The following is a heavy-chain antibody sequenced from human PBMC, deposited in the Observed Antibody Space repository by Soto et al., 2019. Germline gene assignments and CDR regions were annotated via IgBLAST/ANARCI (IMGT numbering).Heavy chain of an antibody. J-gene: IGHJ5*02. CDR1: GGSISSYY. CDR3: ARALRHDFWSGYNWFDP. CDR2: IYYSGST. V-gene: IGHV4-59*01. D-gene: IGHD3-3*01. Sequence: QVQLQESGPGLVKPSETLSLTCTVSGGSISSYYWSWIRQPPGKGLAWIGYIYYSGSTNYNPSLKSRVTISVDTSKNQFSLKLSSVTAADTAVYYCARALRHDFWSGYNWFDPWGQGTLVTVSS.